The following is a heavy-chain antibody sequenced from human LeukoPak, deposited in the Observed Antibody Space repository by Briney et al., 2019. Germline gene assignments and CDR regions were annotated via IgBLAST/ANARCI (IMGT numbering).Heavy chain of an antibody. CDR2: INSDGSST. CDR1: GHYW. D-gene: IGHD7-27*01. CDR3: ARAWAPDY. V-gene: IGHV3-74*01. Sequence: PGGSLRLSCAASGHYWMHWVRHVPGKGLVWVSHINSDGSSTSYAYSVKGRFTISRDNAKNTLYLQMNSLRAEDTAVYYCARAWAPDYWGQGTLVTVSS. J-gene: IGHJ4*02.